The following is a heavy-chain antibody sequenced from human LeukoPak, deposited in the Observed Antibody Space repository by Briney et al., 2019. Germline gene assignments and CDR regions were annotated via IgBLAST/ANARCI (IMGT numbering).Heavy chain of an antibody. D-gene: IGHD6-13*01. V-gene: IGHV3-33*03. CDR3: ASVQHSSSWYIDY. CDR2: IWYDGSNI. J-gene: IGHJ4*02. Sequence: GGSLRLSCAASGISFSSHGMHWVRQAPGKGLEWVAVIWYDGSNIYYANAVKGRLAISRDNSKNTLYLQMNSLRAEDTALYYCASVQHSSSWYIDYWGQGALLPASS. CDR1: GISFSSHG.